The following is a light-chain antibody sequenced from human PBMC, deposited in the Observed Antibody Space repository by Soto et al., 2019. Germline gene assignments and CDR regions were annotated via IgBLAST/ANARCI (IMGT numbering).Light chain of an antibody. CDR1: QDIKND. Sequence: DIQMTQSPSSLSASVGDRVTITCRASQDIKNDLGWYQQKPGKAPERLIYVASSFQSGVPSRFRGSGSGTEFTLTISSLQPEDFETYYCLQNNSYPRTLGQGTKVDIK. CDR2: VAS. J-gene: IGKJ1*01. CDR3: LQNNSYPRT. V-gene: IGKV1-17*01.